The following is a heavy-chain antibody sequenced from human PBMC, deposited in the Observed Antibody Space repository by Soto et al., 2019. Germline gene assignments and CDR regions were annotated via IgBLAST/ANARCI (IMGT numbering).Heavy chain of an antibody. CDR2: ISSSSYI. Sequence: PGGSLRLSCAASGFTFSSYSMNWVRQAPGKGLEWVSSISSSSYIYYADSVKGRFTISRDNAKNSLYLQMSSLRAEDTAVYYCARGPKNYYYYGMDVWGQGTTVTVSS. V-gene: IGHV3-21*01. J-gene: IGHJ6*02. CDR3: ARGPKNYYYYGMDV. CDR1: GFTFSSYS.